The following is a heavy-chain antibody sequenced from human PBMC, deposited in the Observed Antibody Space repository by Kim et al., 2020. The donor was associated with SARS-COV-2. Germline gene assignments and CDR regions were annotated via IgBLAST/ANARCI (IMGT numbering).Heavy chain of an antibody. CDR3: ARGSRPYYYGSGSWGIVGFDP. CDR1: GFTFSSYS. D-gene: IGHD3-10*01. J-gene: IGHJ5*02. CDR2: ISSSSSTI. Sequence: GGSLRLSCAASGFTFSSYSMNWVRQAPGKGLEWVSYISSSSSTIYYADSVKGRFTISRDNAKNSLYLQMNSLRAEDTAVYYCARGSRPYYYGSGSWGIVGFDPWGQGTLVTVSS. V-gene: IGHV3-48*04.